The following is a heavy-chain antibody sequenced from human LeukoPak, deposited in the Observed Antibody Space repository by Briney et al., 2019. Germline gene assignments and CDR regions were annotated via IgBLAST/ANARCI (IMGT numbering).Heavy chain of an antibody. CDR3: ARGVMITFGGVIVPYYFDY. Sequence: VASVKVSCKASNYTFISYGISWVRQAPGQGLEWMGWISAYNGNTNYAQKLQGRVTMTTDTSTSTAYMELRSLRSDDTAVYYCARGVMITFGGVIVPYYFDYWGQGTLVTVSS. CDR2: ISAYNGNT. D-gene: IGHD3-16*02. J-gene: IGHJ4*02. V-gene: IGHV1-18*01. CDR1: NYTFISYG.